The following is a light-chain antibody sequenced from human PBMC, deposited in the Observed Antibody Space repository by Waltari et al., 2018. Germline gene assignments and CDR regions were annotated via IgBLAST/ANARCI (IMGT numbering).Light chain of an antibody. Sequence: ILTQSPGTLSLSPGERATLSCRASQTVSISYFAWYQQKPGQAPRLIIYGESNRASGVPDRFSGGGSGTDFSLTINRLEPEDSAVYYCQQYGSFPPHTFGQGTKVEIK. CDR1: QTVSISY. CDR2: GES. V-gene: IGKV3-20*01. J-gene: IGKJ2*01. CDR3: QQYGSFPPHT.